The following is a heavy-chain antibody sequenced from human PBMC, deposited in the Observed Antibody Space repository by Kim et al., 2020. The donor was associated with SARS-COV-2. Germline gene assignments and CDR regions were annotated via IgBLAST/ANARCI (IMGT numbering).Heavy chain of an antibody. D-gene: IGHD3-9*01. V-gene: IGHV4-39*01. Sequence: SETLSLTCTVSGGSISSSSYYWGWIRQPPGKGLEWIGSIYYSGSTYYNPSLKSRVTISVDTSKNQFSLKLSSVTAADTAVYYCAKTYYDILTGYYQRYYFDYWGQGTLVTVSS. J-gene: IGHJ4*02. CDR2: IYYSGST. CDR3: AKTYYDILTGYYQRYYFDY. CDR1: GGSISSSSYY.